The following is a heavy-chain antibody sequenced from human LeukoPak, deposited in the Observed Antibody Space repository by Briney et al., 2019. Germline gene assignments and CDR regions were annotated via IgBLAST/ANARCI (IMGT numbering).Heavy chain of an antibody. D-gene: IGHD3-10*01. Sequence: PGGSLRLSCAASGFTFDDYAMHWVRQAPGKGLEGVSGISWNSGSIGYADSVKGRFTISRDNAKNSLYLQMNSLRAEDMAFYYCAKSSFSRYYGSGYYYYMDVWGKGTTVTVSS. CDR2: ISWNSGSI. CDR1: GFTFDDYA. V-gene: IGHV3-9*03. J-gene: IGHJ6*03. CDR3: AKSSFSRYYGSGYYYYMDV.